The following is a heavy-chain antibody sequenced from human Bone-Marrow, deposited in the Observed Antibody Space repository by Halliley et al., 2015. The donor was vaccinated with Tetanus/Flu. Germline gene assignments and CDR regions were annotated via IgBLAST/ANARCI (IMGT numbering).Heavy chain of an antibody. CDR3: ARDAEVAVAADAFDT. V-gene: IGHV3-7*03. D-gene: IGHD2-15*01. CDR1: GFTFSKYW. CDR2: IKEDGSEI. J-gene: IGHJ3*02. Sequence: CAASGFTFSKYWMSWVRQAPGKGLEWVANIKEDGSEIYYVDSVKGRFTISRDNTKNLMYLQMNSLRAEDTAMYYCARDAEVAVAADAFDTWGQGTMVTVSS.